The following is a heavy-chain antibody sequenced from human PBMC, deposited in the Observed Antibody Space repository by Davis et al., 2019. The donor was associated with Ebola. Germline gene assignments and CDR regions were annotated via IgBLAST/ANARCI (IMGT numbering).Heavy chain of an antibody. Sequence: PGGSLRLSCAASGFSFSTYEMNWIRQAPGKGLEWVSYISYSGNTIYYADSVKGRFTIARDNAQKSLYLQMNSLRAEDTAVYYCARGFNTRNTNFDYWGQGTLVTVSS. V-gene: IGHV3-48*03. CDR3: ARGFNTRNTNFDY. J-gene: IGHJ4*02. CDR1: GFSFSTYE. D-gene: IGHD1-26*01. CDR2: ISYSGNTI.